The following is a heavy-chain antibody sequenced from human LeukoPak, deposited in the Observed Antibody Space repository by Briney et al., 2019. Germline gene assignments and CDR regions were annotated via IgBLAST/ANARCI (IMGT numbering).Heavy chain of an antibody. D-gene: IGHD6-13*01. CDR1: GGTFSSYA. V-gene: IGHV1-69*06. CDR2: IIPIFGTA. J-gene: IGHJ1*01. CDR3: ARFSSWYKDEYFQH. Sequence: SVKVSCKASGGTFSSYAISWVRQAPGQGIEWMGGIIPIFGTANYAQKFQGRVTITADKSTSTAYMELSSLRSEDTAVYYCARFSSWYKDEYFQHWGQGTLVTVSS.